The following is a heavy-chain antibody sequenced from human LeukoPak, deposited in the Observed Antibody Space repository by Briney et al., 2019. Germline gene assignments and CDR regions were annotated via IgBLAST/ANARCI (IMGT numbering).Heavy chain of an antibody. Sequence: GGSLRLSCAASGFTFSSYWMSWVRQAPGKGLEWVAIIKQDGSEKYYVDSVKGRFTISRDNAKNSLYLQMNSLRAEDTAVYYCASEIAAPPTFYFDYWGQGTLVTVSS. D-gene: IGHD6-13*01. CDR2: IKQDGSEK. J-gene: IGHJ4*02. CDR3: ASEIAAPPTFYFDY. V-gene: IGHV3-7*01. CDR1: GFTFSSYW.